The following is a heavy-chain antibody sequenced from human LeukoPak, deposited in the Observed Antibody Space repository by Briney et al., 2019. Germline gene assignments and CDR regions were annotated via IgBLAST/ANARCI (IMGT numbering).Heavy chain of an antibody. D-gene: IGHD3-3*02. J-gene: IGHJ3*02. CDR1: GFTFSAYG. CDR2: ISYDGTNK. V-gene: IGHV3-30*18. Sequence: GGSLRLSCAASGFTFSAYGMHWVRQAPGKGLEWVAIISYDGTNKYYADSVKGRFTISRDNSKNTLYLQMNSLRAEDTAVYYCAKIAGPFMGDGFDIWGQGTMVTVSS. CDR3: AKIAGPFMGDGFDI.